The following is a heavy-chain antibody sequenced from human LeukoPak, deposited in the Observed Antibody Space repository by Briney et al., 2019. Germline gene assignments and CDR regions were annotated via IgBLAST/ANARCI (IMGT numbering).Heavy chain of an antibody. CDR1: GGTFSSYA. V-gene: IGHV1-69*05. D-gene: IGHD6-13*01. Sequence: ASVKVSCKASGGTFSSYAISWVRQAPGQGLGWMGGIIPIFGTANYAQKFQGRVTITTDESTSTAYMELSSLRSEDTAVYYCARVSTPGIAAAGTFSNWFDPWGQGTLVTVSS. CDR3: ARVSTPGIAAAGTFSNWFDP. CDR2: IIPIFGTA. J-gene: IGHJ5*02.